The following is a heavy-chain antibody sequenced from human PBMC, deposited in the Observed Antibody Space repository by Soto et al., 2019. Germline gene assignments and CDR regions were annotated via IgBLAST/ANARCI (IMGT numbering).Heavy chain of an antibody. J-gene: IGHJ4*02. V-gene: IGHV4-4*02. CDR2: IYHSGST. CDR1: GGSISSSNW. Sequence: SETLSLTCAVSGGSISSSNWWSWVRQPPGKGLEWIGEIYHSGSTNYNPSLKSRVTISVDKSKNQFSLKLSSVTAADTAVYYCARESRSRTWPIDYWGQGTLVTVAS. CDR3: ARESRSRTWPIDY.